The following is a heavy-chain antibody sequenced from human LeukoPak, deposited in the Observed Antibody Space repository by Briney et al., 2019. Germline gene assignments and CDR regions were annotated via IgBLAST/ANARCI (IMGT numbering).Heavy chain of an antibody. CDR2: LSHSWST. CDR3: TRGGGGWSRNS. D-gene: IGHD6-19*01. Sequence: PSETLSLTCAVSGYSISSGYYWDWIRQPPGKVLDLIGTLSHSWSTSYNPSLKSRVTISVDTSKNQLSLKLSSVTAADTALYYCTRGGGGWSRNSWGLGTLVTVSS. V-gene: IGHV4-38-2*01. J-gene: IGHJ4*02. CDR1: GYSISSGYY.